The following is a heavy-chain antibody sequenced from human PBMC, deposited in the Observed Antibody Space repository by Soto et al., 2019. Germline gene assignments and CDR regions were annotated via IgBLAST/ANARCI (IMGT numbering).Heavy chain of an antibody. CDR1: GYTFTDYF. J-gene: IGHJ3*02. V-gene: IGHV1-2*02. CDR3: ARLMHYSHSGGSSHSGFDM. Sequence: ASVKVSCKASGYTFTDYFIHWVRQAPGQGLEWIGWINPYSGGADLSQKFHGRVTMTRDTSISTAYMEVSSLRSDDTAVFYCARLMHYSHSGGSSHSGFDMWVQGTLVTVSS. D-gene: IGHD2-21*01. CDR2: INPYSGGA.